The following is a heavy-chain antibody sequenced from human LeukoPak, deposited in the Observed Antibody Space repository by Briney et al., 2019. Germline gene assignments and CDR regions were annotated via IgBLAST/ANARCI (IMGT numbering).Heavy chain of an antibody. J-gene: IGHJ5*02. CDR3: GRCRTSSSSIDP. Sequence: SETLSLTCTVSGGSISSSGDYWGWIRQPPGKGLEWIGYISYSGSTNYNPSLKSRVTILVDTSKNQFSLKVSSVTAADTAVYYCGRCRTSSSSIDPWGQGTLVTVSS. D-gene: IGHD6-6*01. CDR2: ISYSGST. CDR1: GGSISSSGDY. V-gene: IGHV4-61*05.